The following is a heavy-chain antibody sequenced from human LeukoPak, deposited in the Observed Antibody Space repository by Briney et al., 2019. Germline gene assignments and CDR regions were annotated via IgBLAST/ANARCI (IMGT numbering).Heavy chain of an antibody. CDR1: GGSISSGSYF. V-gene: IGHV4-61*02. CDR3: ARERDSSGYHSIYYYYYMDV. CDR2: IYTSGST. Sequence: KTSQTLSLTCTVSGGSISSGSYFWSWIRQPAGKGLEWIGRIYTSGSTNYNPSLKSRVTISVDTSKNQFSLKLSSVTAADTAVYYCARERDSSGYHSIYYYYYMDVWGKGTTVTVSS. D-gene: IGHD3-22*01. J-gene: IGHJ6*03.